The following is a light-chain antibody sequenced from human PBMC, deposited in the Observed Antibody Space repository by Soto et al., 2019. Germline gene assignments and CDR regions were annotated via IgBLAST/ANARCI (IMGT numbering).Light chain of an antibody. V-gene: IGKV1-5*03. CDR2: KAS. CDR3: QHYNSYSEA. CDR1: QTISSW. Sequence: DIQMTQSPSTLSGSVGDRVTIPCRASQTISSWLAWYQQKPGKAPKLLIYKASTLKSGVPSRFSGSGSGTEFTLTISSLQPDDFATYYCQHYNSYSEAFGQGTKADI. J-gene: IGKJ1*01.